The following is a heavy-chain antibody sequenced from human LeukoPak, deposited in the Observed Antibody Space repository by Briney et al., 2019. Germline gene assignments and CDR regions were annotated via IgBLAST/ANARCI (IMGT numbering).Heavy chain of an antibody. Sequence: SETLSLTCAVYGGSFSGYYWSWIRQPPGRGLEWIGHIYYSGSTNYNPSLKSRVTISVDTSKNQFSLKLSSVTAADTAVYYCTRRCPDACGLYCFDYWGQGTLVTVSS. V-gene: IGHV4-59*01. CDR3: TRRCPDACGLYCFDY. J-gene: IGHJ4*02. D-gene: IGHD2-2*01. CDR1: GGSFSGYY. CDR2: IYYSGST.